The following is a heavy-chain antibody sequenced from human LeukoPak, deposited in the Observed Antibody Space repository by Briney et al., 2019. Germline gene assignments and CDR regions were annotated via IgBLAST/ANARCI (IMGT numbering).Heavy chain of an antibody. CDR1: GFTFSSYG. V-gene: IGHV3-33*01. Sequence: GGSLRLSCAASGFTFSSYGMHWVRQAPGKGLEWVAVIWYDGSNKYYADSVKGRFTISRDNSKNTLYLQMSSLRSEDTAVYYCARGRGYCSSTSCYLYYFDYWGQGTLVTVSS. CDR3: ARGRGYCSSTSCYLYYFDY. D-gene: IGHD2-2*01. J-gene: IGHJ4*02. CDR2: IWYDGSNK.